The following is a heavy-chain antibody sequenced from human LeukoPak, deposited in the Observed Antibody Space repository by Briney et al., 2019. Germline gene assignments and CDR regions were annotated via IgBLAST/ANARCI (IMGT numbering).Heavy chain of an antibody. CDR1: GFTFSSYA. J-gene: IGHJ4*02. Sequence: GRSLRLSCAASGFTFSSYAMHWVRQAPGKGLEWVAVISYDGSNKYYADSVKGRFTISRDNSKNTLYLQMNSLRAEDTAVYYCAKGTGGVIIPNFDYWGQGTLVTVSS. V-gene: IGHV3-30-3*01. CDR2: ISYDGSNK. CDR3: AKGTGGVIIPNFDY. D-gene: IGHD3-10*01.